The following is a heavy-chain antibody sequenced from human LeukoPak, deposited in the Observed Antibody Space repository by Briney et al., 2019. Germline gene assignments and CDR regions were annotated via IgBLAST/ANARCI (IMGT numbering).Heavy chain of an antibody. J-gene: IGHJ6*03. Sequence: GGSLRLSCAASGFTFSSYEMNWVRQAPGEGLEWVSYISSSGSTIYYADSVKGRFTISRDNAKNSLYLQMNSLRAEDTAVYYCAKDHVFGVVTAYMDVWGKGTTVTVSS. V-gene: IGHV3-48*03. D-gene: IGHD3-3*01. CDR3: AKDHVFGVVTAYMDV. CDR2: ISSSGSTI. CDR1: GFTFSSYE.